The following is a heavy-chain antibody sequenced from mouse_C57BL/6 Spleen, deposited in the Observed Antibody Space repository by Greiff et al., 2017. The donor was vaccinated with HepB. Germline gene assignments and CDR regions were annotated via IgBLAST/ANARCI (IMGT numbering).Heavy chain of an antibody. V-gene: IGHV6-3*01. J-gene: IGHJ2*01. CDR2: IRLKSDNYAT. CDR3: SPYAYFDY. D-gene: IGHD1-1*01. CDR1: GFTFSNYW. Sequence: EVKLVESGGGLVQPGGSMKLSCVASGFTFSNYWMNWVRQSPEKGLEWVAQIRLKSDNYATHYAESVKGRFTISRDDSKSSVYLQMNNLRAEDTGIYYCSPYAYFDYWGQGTTLTVSS.